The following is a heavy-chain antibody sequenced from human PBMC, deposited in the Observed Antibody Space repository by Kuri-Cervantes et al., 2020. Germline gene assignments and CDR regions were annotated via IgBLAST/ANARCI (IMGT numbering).Heavy chain of an antibody. CDR3: VAGRYCNSDLCFPSFDY. D-gene: IGHD2/OR15-2a*01. J-gene: IGHJ4*02. V-gene: IGHV5-51*01. CDR1: GYQFTTYW. CDR2: VHPDDSDT. Sequence: GESLKISWKAFGYQFTTYWIGWVRHMPGKGLEWMGIVHPDDSDTRYSPAFQDQVTVSADKSITTAYLQWSSLEASDTAMYYCVAGRYCNSDLCFPSFDYWGQGTLVTVSS.